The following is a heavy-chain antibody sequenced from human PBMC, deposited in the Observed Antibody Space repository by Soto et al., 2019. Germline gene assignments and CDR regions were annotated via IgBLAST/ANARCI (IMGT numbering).Heavy chain of an antibody. CDR3: GHRRYSGEWNGGFFAY. CDR2: AYWDDDN. D-gene: IGHD5-12*01. V-gene: IGHV2-5*02. CDR1: GFSLTTRPLG. J-gene: IGHJ4*02. Sequence: SVPTLVNPTQTLTLTCSFSGFSLTTRPLGVGWIRQSPGKALEWLAFAYWDDDNRYSPSLKSRLTVTKDTSKNQVVLTMTNMEHVETAKYYCGHRRYSGEWNGGFFAYWGQASLVTVSS.